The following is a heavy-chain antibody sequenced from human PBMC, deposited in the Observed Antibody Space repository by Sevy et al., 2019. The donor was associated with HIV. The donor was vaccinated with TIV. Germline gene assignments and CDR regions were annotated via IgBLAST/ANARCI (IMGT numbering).Heavy chain of an antibody. J-gene: IGHJ3*02. Sequence: GGSLRLSCEASGFSLSNYGMHWVRQAPGKGLDWVTFIRFDGSLKYYGDSVRGRFTISRDTSKNTLILQMNNLRTEDTAVYYCGRDRRYCSNTSCNSVGSGDAFDIWGQGTMVTVSS. V-gene: IGHV3-30*02. CDR2: IRFDGSLK. CDR3: GRDRRYCSNTSCNSVGSGDAFDI. D-gene: IGHD2-2*01. CDR1: GFSLSNYG.